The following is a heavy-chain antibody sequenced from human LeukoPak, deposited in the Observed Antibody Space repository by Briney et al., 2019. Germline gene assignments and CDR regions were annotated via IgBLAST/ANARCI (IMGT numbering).Heavy chain of an antibody. CDR1: GYSISSGYY. CDR3: ARVIWGCSSTSCYRSYYYYYMDV. D-gene: IGHD2-2*02. J-gene: IGHJ6*03. CDR2: IYHSGST. Sequence: PSETLSLTCTVSGYSISSGYYWGWIRQPPGKGLEWIGSIYHSGSTYYNPSLKSRVTISVDTSKNQFSLKLSSVTAADTAVYYCARVIWGCSSTSCYRSYYYYYMDVWGKGTTVTDSS. V-gene: IGHV4-38-2*02.